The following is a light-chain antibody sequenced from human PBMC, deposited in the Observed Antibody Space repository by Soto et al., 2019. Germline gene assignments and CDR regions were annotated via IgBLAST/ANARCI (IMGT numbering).Light chain of an antibody. CDR3: QHHNSAPFT. Sequence: DIQLTQSPSFLSASVGDRVTLSCRASQGISTDLAWYQQAPGKAPRLLIYDASTLQSGVPSRFSGSGSGTDFTLTSSMLQPEDFATYYCQHHNSAPFTFGGGTKVEFK. J-gene: IGKJ4*01. CDR2: DAS. CDR1: QGISTD. V-gene: IGKV1-9*01.